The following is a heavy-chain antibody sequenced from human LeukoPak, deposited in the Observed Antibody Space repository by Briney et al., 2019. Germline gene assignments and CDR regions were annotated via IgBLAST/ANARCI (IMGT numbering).Heavy chain of an antibody. Sequence: PGGSLRLSCAASGFTFSSYGMHWVREAPGKGLDWVAVISYDGSNKYYADSVKGRFTISRDNSKNTLYLQMNSLRAEDTAVYYCASGGSGSYWGDIDYWGQGTLVTVSS. CDR1: GFTFSSYG. J-gene: IGHJ4*02. D-gene: IGHD3-10*01. CDR3: ASGGSGSYWGDIDY. CDR2: ISYDGSNK. V-gene: IGHV3-30*03.